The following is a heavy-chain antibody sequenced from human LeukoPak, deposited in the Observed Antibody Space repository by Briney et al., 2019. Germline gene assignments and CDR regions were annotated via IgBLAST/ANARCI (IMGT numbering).Heavy chain of an antibody. J-gene: IGHJ5*02. V-gene: IGHV4-34*01. D-gene: IGHD2-2*01. CDR3: ARASIVVVPAAPGGGWFDP. CDR1: GFTFSTYW. CDR2: INHSGST. Sequence: GSLRLSCAGSGFTFSTYWMSWVRQPPGKGLEWIGEINHSGSTNYNPSLKSRVTISVDTSKNQFSLKLSSVTAADTAVYYCARASIVVVPAAPGGGWFDPWGQGTLVTVSS.